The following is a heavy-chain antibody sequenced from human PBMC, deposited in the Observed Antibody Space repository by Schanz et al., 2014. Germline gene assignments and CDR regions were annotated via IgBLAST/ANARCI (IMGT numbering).Heavy chain of an antibody. CDR2: IGGSGDST. CDR1: GFTFSNHA. D-gene: IGHD3-3*01. Sequence: VQLVESGGGLVQPGGSLRLSCAASGFTFSNHALSWVRQAPGKGLEWVSGIGGSGDSTHYADSVKGRFTISRDNSKNTLYLQMNSLKTEDTAVYYCTTVERITIFEVVPYYYYYMDVWGKGTTVTVSS. CDR3: TTVERITIFEVVPYYYYYMDV. V-gene: IGHV3-23*04. J-gene: IGHJ6*03.